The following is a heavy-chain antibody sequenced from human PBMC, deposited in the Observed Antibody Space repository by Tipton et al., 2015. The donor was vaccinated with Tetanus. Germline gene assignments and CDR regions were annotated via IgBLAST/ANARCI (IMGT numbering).Heavy chain of an antibody. J-gene: IGHJ5*01. CDR1: GGSINNGAYT. D-gene: IGHD3-10*01. Sequence: TLSLTCTVSGGSINNGAYTWSWIRQSPGKGLEWIGYIFHTGGTYYNPSLKSRVTISVDGPKNQFSLNLKSVTAADTAVYYCARSHGSGGLLWFDFWGQGTLVTVSS. CDR3: ARSHGSGGLLWFDF. V-gene: IGHV4-30-2*06. CDR2: IFHTGGT.